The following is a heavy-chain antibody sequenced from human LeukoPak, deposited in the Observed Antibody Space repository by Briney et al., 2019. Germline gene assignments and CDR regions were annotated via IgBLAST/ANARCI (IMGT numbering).Heavy chain of an antibody. CDR3: AKDSYYDSSGYLDY. D-gene: IGHD3-22*01. CDR1: GFTFDDYA. V-gene: IGHV3-9*01. J-gene: IGHJ4*02. CDR2: ISWNSGSI. Sequence: GGSLRLSCAASGFTFDDYAMHWVRQAPGKGLEWVSGISWNSGSIGYADSVKGRFTISRDNAKNSLYLQMNSLRAEDTALYYCAKDSYYDSSGYLDYWGQGTLVTVSS.